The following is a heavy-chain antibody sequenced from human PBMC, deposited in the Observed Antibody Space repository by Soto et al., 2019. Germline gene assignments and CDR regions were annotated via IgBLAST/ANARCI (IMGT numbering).Heavy chain of an antibody. CDR2: ISAYNGNT. Sequence: ASVKVSCKASGYTFTSYGISWVRQAPGQGLEWMGWISAYNGNTNYPQKLQGRVTMTTDTSTSTAYMELRSLRSDDTAVYYCARGAAAGTGYYGMDVWGQGTTVTVSS. D-gene: IGHD6-13*01. V-gene: IGHV1-18*01. J-gene: IGHJ6*02. CDR1: GYTFTSYG. CDR3: ARGAAAGTGYYGMDV.